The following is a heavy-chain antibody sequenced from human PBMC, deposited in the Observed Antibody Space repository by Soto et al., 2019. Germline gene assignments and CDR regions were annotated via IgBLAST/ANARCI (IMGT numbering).Heavy chain of an antibody. V-gene: IGHV4-31*03. J-gene: IGHJ4*02. CDR3: ASSDTAMVDFDY. D-gene: IGHD5-18*01. CDR1: GGSISGGGYY. CDR2: IYYSGST. Sequence: PSEXLSLTCTVSGGSISGGGYYWSWIRQHPGKGLEWIGYIYYSGSTYYNPSLKSRVTISVDTSKNQFSLKLSSVTAADTAVYYCASSDTAMVDFDYWGQGTLVTVSS.